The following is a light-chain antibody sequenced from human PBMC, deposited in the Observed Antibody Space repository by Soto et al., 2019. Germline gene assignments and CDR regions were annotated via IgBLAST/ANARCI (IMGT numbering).Light chain of an antibody. CDR1: SSDVGSYNF. CDR3: CSYAGSSTYV. V-gene: IGLV2-23*01. CDR2: EGS. Sequence: QSALTQPASVSGSPGQSITISCTGTSSDVGSYNFVSWFQQHPGKAPKLMIYEGSERPPGVSNRFSGSKSGNTASLTISGLQAEDEADYYCCSYAGSSTYVFGTGTKVTVL. J-gene: IGLJ1*01.